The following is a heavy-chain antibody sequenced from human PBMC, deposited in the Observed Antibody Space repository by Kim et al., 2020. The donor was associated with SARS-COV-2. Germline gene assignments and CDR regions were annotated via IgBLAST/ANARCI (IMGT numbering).Heavy chain of an antibody. Sequence: SETLSLTCTVSGGSISSYYWSWIRQPPGKGLEWIGYIYYSGSTNYNPSLKSRVTISVDTSKNQFSLKLSSVTAADTAVYYCARGGDIVVVPAAQLYYFDYWGPGTLVTISS. V-gene: IGHV4-59*13. CDR2: IYYSGST. CDR1: GGSISSYY. J-gene: IGHJ4*02. D-gene: IGHD2-2*01. CDR3: ARGGDIVVVPAAQLYYFDY.